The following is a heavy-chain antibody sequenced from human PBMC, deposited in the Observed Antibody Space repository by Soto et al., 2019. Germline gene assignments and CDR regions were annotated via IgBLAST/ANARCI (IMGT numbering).Heavy chain of an antibody. Sequence: ASVKVSCKASGYTFTSYAMHWVRQAPGQRLEWMGWINAGNGNTKYSQKFQGRVTITRDTSASTAYMELSSLRSEDTAVYYCASGSRARQQLQGDLSVNWFDPWCQGTLVAVSS. J-gene: IGHJ5*02. CDR3: ASGSRARQQLQGDLSVNWFDP. V-gene: IGHV1-3*01. D-gene: IGHD6-13*01. CDR2: INAGNGNT. CDR1: GYTFTSYA.